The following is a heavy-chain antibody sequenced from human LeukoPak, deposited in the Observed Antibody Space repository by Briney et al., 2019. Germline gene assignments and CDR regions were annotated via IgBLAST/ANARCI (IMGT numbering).Heavy chain of an antibody. Sequence: PGGSLRLSCAASGNYWMHWVRQVPGKGLVWVSHINSDGSWTSHADSVKGRFTISKDNAKNTVYLQMSSLRAEDTAVYYCVSFYETYWGRGTLVTVSS. V-gene: IGHV3-74*01. CDR2: INSDGSWT. CDR3: VSFYETY. D-gene: IGHD2/OR15-2a*01. J-gene: IGHJ4*02. CDR1: GNYW.